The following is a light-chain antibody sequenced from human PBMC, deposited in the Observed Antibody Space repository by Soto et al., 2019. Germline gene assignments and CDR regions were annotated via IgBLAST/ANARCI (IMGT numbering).Light chain of an antibody. CDR3: HQYERWPPLT. Sequence: EIVMTQSPASLSVSPGERGTLSCRASQSVRSELAWYQQKSGQPPRLLIYGASTRATGIPARFSGSGSGTEFTLTINDLQSEDFAVYYCHQYERWPPLTFGGGTKVEIK. J-gene: IGKJ4*01. CDR1: QSVRSE. CDR2: GAS. V-gene: IGKV3-15*01.